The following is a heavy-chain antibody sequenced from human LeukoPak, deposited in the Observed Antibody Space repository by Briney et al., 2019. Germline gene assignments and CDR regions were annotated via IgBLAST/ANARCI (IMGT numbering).Heavy chain of an antibody. CDR1: GGSISSGSYY. Sequence: SETLSLTCSVSGGSISSGSYYWGWIRQPPGKGLEWIGSLYYRGTTYYSPSLESRVTISVDTSKNQFSLKLSSVTAADTAVHYCATGSSIYYYYYYMDVWGKGTTVTVSS. CDR2: LYYRGTT. CDR3: ATGSSIYYYYYYMDV. J-gene: IGHJ6*03. D-gene: IGHD2/OR15-2a*01. V-gene: IGHV4-39*01.